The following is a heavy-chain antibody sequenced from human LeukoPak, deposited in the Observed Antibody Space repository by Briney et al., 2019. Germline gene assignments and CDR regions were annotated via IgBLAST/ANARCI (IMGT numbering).Heavy chain of an antibody. V-gene: IGHV4-34*01. CDR3: ARADVLLWFGESLTDYGMDV. J-gene: IGHJ6*02. D-gene: IGHD3-10*01. CDR1: GGSFSGYY. CDR2: INHSGST. Sequence: SETLSLTCAVYGGSFSGYYWSWIRQPPGKRLEWIGEINHSGSTNYNPSLKSRVTISVDTSKNQFSLKLSSVTAADTAVYYCARADVLLWFGESLTDYGMDVWGQGNTVTVSS.